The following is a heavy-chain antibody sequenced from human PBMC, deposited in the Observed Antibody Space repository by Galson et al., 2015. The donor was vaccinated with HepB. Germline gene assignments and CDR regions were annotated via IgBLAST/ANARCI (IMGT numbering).Heavy chain of an antibody. Sequence: SVKVSCKASGGTFSSYAISWVRQAPGQGLEWMGGIIPLFRRGDYAQRLQGRVTITADKSTRTAYMELTSLRSEDTAVYYCALNRGVTDTQGSYYYTMDVWGQGSTVTVSS. D-gene: IGHD2-21*02. CDR1: GGTFSSYA. V-gene: IGHV1-69*06. J-gene: IGHJ6*02. CDR3: ALNRGVTDTQGSYYYTMDV. CDR2: IIPLFRRG.